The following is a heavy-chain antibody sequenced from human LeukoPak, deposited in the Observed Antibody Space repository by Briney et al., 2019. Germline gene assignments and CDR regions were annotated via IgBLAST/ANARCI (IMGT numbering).Heavy chain of an antibody. V-gene: IGHV3-72*01. J-gene: IGHJ5*02. CDR3: ARVAAAVKKGDWFDP. CDR2: TRNKANSYTT. Sequence: GGSLRLSCAASGFTFSDHYMDWVRQAPGKGLEWVGRTRNKANSYTTEYAASVKGRFTISRDDSKNSLYLQMNSLKTENTAVYYCARVAAAVKKGDWFDPWGQGTLVTVSS. D-gene: IGHD6-13*01. CDR1: GFTFSDHY.